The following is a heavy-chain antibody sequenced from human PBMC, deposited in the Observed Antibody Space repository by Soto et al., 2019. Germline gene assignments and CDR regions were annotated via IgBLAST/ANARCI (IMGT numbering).Heavy chain of an antibody. CDR3: ARSAGLLWFGESSSHGLDV. J-gene: IGHJ6*01. D-gene: IGHD3-10*01. Sequence: QVQLFESGGGVVQPGRSLRLSCAASGFAFSNYAFHWVPQAPGRGLEWVAVISHDGSDEFYAGSVKGRFIVSRDNSKSTVSLHMNSLSGEDTGIYFCARSAGLLWFGESSSHGLDVWGQGTTVAVSS. CDR2: ISHDGSDE. V-gene: IGHV3-30-3*01. CDR1: GFAFSNYA.